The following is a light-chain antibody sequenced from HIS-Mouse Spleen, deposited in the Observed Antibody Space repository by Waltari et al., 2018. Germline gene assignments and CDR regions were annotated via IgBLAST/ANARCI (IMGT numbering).Light chain of an antibody. CDR3: SLYTSSSTLV. CDR2: EVS. Sequence: QSALTQPPSVSGSPGQSVTISCTGTSSDVGSYNRVSWYQQPPGPAPKLMIYEVSNRTSGFPDRFSGSQSGNTASLTISGLQAEDEADYYCSLYTSSSTLVFGGGTKLTVL. CDR1: SSDVGSYNR. V-gene: IGLV2-18*01. J-gene: IGLJ2*01.